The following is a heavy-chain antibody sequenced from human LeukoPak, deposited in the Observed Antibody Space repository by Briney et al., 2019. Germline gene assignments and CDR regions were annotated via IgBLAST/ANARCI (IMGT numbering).Heavy chain of an antibody. Sequence: GGSLRLSCTASGFTFSTYSMNWVRQAPGKGLEWVSYISSSGSTIYYADSVKGRFTISRDNAKNSLYLQMNSLRAEDTAVYYCARPLGYCSGGSCLTDAFDIWGQGTMVTVSS. CDR1: GFTFSTYS. V-gene: IGHV3-48*04. J-gene: IGHJ3*02. CDR3: ARPLGYCSGGSCLTDAFDI. D-gene: IGHD2-15*01. CDR2: ISSSGSTI.